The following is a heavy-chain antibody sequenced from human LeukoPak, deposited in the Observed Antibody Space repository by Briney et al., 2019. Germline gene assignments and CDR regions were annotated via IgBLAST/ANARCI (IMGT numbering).Heavy chain of an antibody. CDR2: INAGNGNT. CDR3: ARGAYILGFCSSTSCSPSLSQASD. D-gene: IGHD2-2*01. V-gene: IGHV1-3*01. Sequence: ASVKVSCKASGYIFNSYAMHWVRQAPGQRLEWMGWINAGNGNTKYSQKFQGRVTITRDKSASTIYMDLSSLRSEDTAVYYCARGAYILGFCSSTSCSPSLSQASDWGQGTLVTVSS. CDR1: GYIFNSYA. J-gene: IGHJ4*02.